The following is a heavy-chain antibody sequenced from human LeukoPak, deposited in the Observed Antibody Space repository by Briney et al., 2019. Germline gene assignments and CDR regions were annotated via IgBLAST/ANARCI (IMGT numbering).Heavy chain of an antibody. D-gene: IGHD3-22*01. J-gene: IGHJ3*01. CDR1: GASFTSHY. CDR2: LYYSGST. CDR3: ARGRGSPYYVEAFDV. V-gene: IGHV4-59*11. Sequence: SETLSLTCGVSGASFTSHYWGWIRQPPGKGPEWIGHLYYSGSTTYNPSLESRVTMSVDTSRKQISLKLNSVAAADTAVYYCARGRGSPYYVEAFDVWGQGTVVTVSS.